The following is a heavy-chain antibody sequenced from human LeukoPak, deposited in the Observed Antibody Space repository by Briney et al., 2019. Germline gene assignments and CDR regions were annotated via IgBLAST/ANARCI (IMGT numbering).Heavy chain of an antibody. J-gene: IGHJ4*02. V-gene: IGHV4-34*01. Sequence: SETLSLTCAVYGGSFSGYYWSWIRQPPGKGLEWIGEINHSGSTNCNPSLKSRVTISVDTSKNQFSLKLSSVTAADTAVYYCARGSGFWSGYYPGFDYWGQGTLVTVSS. CDR2: INHSGST. CDR3: ARGSGFWSGYYPGFDY. CDR1: GGSFSGYY. D-gene: IGHD3-3*01.